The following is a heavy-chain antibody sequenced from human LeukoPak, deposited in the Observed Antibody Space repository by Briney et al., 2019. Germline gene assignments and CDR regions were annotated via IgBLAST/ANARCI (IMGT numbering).Heavy chain of an antibody. D-gene: IGHD2-15*01. V-gene: IGHV1-69*05. J-gene: IGHJ6*03. Sequence: SSVKVSCKASGGTFSSYAISWVRQAPGQGLEWMGRIIPIFGTANYAQKFQGRVTITTDESTSTAYMELSSLRSEDTAVYYCARAPRGGGISYYYYYMDVWGKGTTVTVS. CDR3: ARAPRGGGISYYYYYMDV. CDR1: GGTFSSYA. CDR2: IIPIFGTA.